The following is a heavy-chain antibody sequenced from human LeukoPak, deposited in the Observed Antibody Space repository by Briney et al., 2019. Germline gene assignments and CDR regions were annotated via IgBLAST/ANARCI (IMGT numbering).Heavy chain of an antibody. CDR1: GFTFSSYA. D-gene: IGHD3-10*01. CDR3: AKDRWYYGSGSYVDAFDM. J-gene: IGHJ3*02. V-gene: IGHV3-23*01. CDR2: TSGSGGET. Sequence: GGSLRLSCAASGFTFSSYAMSWVRQAPGKGLEWVSGTSGSGGETWYADSVKGRFTISRDNYKDTLYLQMNSLRAEDTAVYYCAKDRWYYGSGSYVDAFDMWGQGKMVTVSS.